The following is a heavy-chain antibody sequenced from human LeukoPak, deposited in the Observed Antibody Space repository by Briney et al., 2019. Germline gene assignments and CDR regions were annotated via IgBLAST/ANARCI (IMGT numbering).Heavy chain of an antibody. D-gene: IGHD4-17*01. CDR1: GFTFTSYS. Sequence: GGSLRLSCAASGFTFTSYSMNWVRRAPGKGLEWVSSISSGSSYIYYADSVKGRFTISRDNAKNSLYLQMNSLRVEDTAVYYCARHGDGFYYGMDVWGQGTTVTVSS. J-gene: IGHJ6*01. V-gene: IGHV3-21*01. CDR3: ARHGDGFYYGMDV. CDR2: ISSGSSYI.